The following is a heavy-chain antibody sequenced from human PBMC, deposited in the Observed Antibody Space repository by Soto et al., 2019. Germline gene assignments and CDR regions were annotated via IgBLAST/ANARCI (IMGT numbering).Heavy chain of an antibody. CDR1: GFTFSSYD. CDR2: IGTAGDT. V-gene: IGHV3-13*01. Sequence: GGSLRLSCAASGFTFSSYDMHWVRQATGKGLEWVSAIGTAGDTYYPGSVKGRFTISRENAKNSLYLQMNSLRAGDTAVYYCARAPAATPYYYYYYMDVWGKGTTVTVSS. CDR3: ARAPAATPYYYYYYMDV. D-gene: IGHD2-15*01. J-gene: IGHJ6*03.